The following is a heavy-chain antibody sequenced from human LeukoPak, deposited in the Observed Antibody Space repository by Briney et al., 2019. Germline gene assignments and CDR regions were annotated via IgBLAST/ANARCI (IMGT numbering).Heavy chain of an antibody. CDR2: ISAYNGNT. V-gene: IGHV1-18*01. CDR1: GYTFTIYG. Sequence: GASVTVSCTASGYTFTIYGISWVRQAPGQGLEWMGWISAYNGNTNYAQKFQSRVTMTTDTSTSTAYMALRSLRSDDTAVYYCARDQAVYYYGSGSYYTHFDYWGQGTLVTVSS. J-gene: IGHJ4*02. CDR3: ARDQAVYYYGSGSYYTHFDY. D-gene: IGHD3-10*01.